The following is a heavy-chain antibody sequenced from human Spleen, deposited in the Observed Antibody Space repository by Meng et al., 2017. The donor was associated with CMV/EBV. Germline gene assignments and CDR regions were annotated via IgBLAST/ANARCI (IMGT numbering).Heavy chain of an antibody. Sequence: TFISYAISWVRQAPGQGLEWMGEIIPIFGTANYAQKFQGRVTITTDESTSTAYMELSSLRSEDTAVYYCARGRYYDFWRGYHYTLDYWGQGTLVTVSS. V-gene: IGHV1-69*05. CDR3: ARGRYYDFWRGYHYTLDY. J-gene: IGHJ4*02. D-gene: IGHD3-3*01. CDR1: TFISYA. CDR2: IIPIFGTA.